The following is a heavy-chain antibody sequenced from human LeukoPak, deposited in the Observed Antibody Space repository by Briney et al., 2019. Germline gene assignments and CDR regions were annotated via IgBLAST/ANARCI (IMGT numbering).Heavy chain of an antibody. CDR3: AKDSRPEYSSSLNAFDI. J-gene: IGHJ3*02. Sequence: GGSLRLSCAASGFTFSTYDMFWVRQAPGKGLECVAFLRYDETKKYYVDSVKGRFTVSRDNSKNTLFLQMDSLRPEDSAVYYCAKDSRPEYSSSLNAFDIWGQGTMVTVSS. D-gene: IGHD6-6*01. V-gene: IGHV3-30*02. CDR2: LRYDETKK. CDR1: GFTFSTYD.